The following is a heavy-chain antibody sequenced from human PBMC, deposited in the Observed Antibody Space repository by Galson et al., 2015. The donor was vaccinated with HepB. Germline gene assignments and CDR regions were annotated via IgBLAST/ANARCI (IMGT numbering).Heavy chain of an antibody. V-gene: IGHV3-66*03. Sequence: SLRLSCAASGFTVSSNYMSWVRQAPGKGLEWVSVIYTSGITFYADSVKGRFTISRDSSKNTLYLQMNTLRAEDTAMYYCARDYSSSSKGGMDVWGQGTTVTVSS. CDR3: ARDYSSSSKGGMDV. CDR1: GFTVSSNY. D-gene: IGHD6-6*01. CDR2: IYTSGIT. J-gene: IGHJ6*02.